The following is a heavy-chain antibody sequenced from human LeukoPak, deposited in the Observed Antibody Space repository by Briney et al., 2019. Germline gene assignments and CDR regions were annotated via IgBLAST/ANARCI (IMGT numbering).Heavy chain of an antibody. Sequence: GGSLRLSCAASGFTFSSYAMHWVRQAPGKGLEWVAVVSSDGNNKYYADSVKGRFSISRDNSKKTLYLQMNSLRTEDTAVYYCARGHGDSDWGQGTLVTVSS. CDR3: ARGHGDSD. CDR2: VSSDGNNK. D-gene: IGHD2-15*01. CDR1: GFTFSSYA. V-gene: IGHV3-30-3*01. J-gene: IGHJ4*02.